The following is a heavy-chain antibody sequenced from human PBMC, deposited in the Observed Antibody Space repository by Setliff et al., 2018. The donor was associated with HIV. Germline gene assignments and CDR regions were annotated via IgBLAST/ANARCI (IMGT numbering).Heavy chain of an antibody. V-gene: IGHV3-23*03. CDR2: VYGDGSYT. J-gene: IGHJ6*03. Sequence: SLRLSCAASGFGFSNFAMSWVRQAPGKGLELVSAVYGDGSYTYYVDSVKGRFTMSRDNSQNTLYLQMSSLRVDDTAVYYCVKGAPDYDTNPFYYYFYMHVWGKGTTVTVSS. D-gene: IGHD4-17*01. CDR1: GFGFSNFA. CDR3: VKGAPDYDTNPFYYYFYMHV.